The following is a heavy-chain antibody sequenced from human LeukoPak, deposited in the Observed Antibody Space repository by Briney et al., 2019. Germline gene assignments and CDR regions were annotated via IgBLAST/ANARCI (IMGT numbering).Heavy chain of an antibody. CDR2: IYYSGST. V-gene: IGHV4-59*01. CDR1: GGSISSYY. J-gene: IGHJ6*03. Sequence: SETLSLTCTVSGGSISSYYWSWIRQPPGKGLEWIGYIYYSGSTNYNPSLKSRVTISVDTSKNQFSLKLSSVTAADTAVYYCARVGGSSPYYYYYYYMDVWGKGPTVTVSS. CDR3: ARVGGSSPYYYYYYYMDV. D-gene: IGHD1-26*01.